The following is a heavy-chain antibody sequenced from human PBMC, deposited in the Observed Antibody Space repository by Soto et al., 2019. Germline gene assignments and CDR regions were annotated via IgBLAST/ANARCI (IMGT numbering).Heavy chain of an antibody. Sequence: GGSLTLAWAAAGFTLSRYWMSWDRQAQEEVLGWVANIKQEGSENFYVNSVKGRFTISTDNAKNSLYLQMNSLRAEDTAVYYCPSYCEHAFDYWGQGTLVTVSS. D-gene: IGHD2-15*01. V-gene: IGHV3-7*01. CDR1: GFTLSRYW. J-gene: IGHJ4*02. CDR3: PSYCEHAFDY. CDR2: IKQEGSEN.